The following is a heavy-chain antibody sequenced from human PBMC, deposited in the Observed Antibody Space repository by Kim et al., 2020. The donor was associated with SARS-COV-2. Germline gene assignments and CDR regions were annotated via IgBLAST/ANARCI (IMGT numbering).Heavy chain of an antibody. CDR1: GFTFSSYW. Sequence: GGSLRLSCAASGFTFSSYWMSWVRQAPGKGLEWVANIKQDGSEKYYVDSVKGRFTISRDNAKNSLYLQMNSLRAEDTAVYYCARDQGGEVVTANYFDYWGQGTLVTVSS. CDR3: ARDQGGEVVTANYFDY. J-gene: IGHJ4*02. D-gene: IGHD2-21*02. CDR2: IKQDGSEK. V-gene: IGHV3-7*01.